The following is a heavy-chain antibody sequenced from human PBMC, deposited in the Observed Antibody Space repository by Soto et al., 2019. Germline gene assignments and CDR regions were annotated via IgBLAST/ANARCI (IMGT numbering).Heavy chain of an antibody. Sequence: QLHLVQSGAVVKKPGASVTVSCSASGYPVTAYYMHWVRQAPGRGLEWMGGINPATGAAKYTQTFQGRVTLARDPSTGKGFMGLGGLASEGPAVFFWARGGGVGVAGSAAFDMWGQGTLVTVSS. CDR1: GYPVTAYY. CDR3: ARGGGVGVAGSAAFDM. V-gene: IGHV1-2*02. CDR2: INPATGAA. J-gene: IGHJ3*02. D-gene: IGHD3-3*01.